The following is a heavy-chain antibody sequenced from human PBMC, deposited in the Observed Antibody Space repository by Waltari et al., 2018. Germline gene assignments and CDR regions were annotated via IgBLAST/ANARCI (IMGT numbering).Heavy chain of an antibody. CDR3: ARGLDNAKTGY. V-gene: IGHV4-34*01. CDR2: IHPSGST. Sequence: QVQLQQWGAGLLKFSETLSLTCAAYGGSFRGYYGSWIRQPPGKALEWIGEIHPSGSTDYKSSLQSRVTIMLDTSKNHLSLKLTSVTAADTTVYYCARGLDNAKTGYWGQGTLVTVSS. D-gene: IGHD1-20*01. CDR1: GGSFRGYY. J-gene: IGHJ4*02.